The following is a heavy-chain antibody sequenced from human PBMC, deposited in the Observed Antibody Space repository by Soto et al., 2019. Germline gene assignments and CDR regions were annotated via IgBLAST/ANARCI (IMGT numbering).Heavy chain of an antibody. D-gene: IGHD3-10*01. CDR3: VRDLDGSGSYYTGY. J-gene: IGHJ4*02. V-gene: IGHV1-18*01. CDR1: GYNFINYG. Sequence: QVHLVQSGVEVKKPGASVKVSCKASGYNFINYGITWVRQAPGQGLEWMGWICVHNGNTNYAHDLQGRVTMTTDASTSTAYMELRSLRSDDTAVYYCVRDLDGSGSYYTGYWGPGTLVTVSS. CDR2: ICVHNGNT.